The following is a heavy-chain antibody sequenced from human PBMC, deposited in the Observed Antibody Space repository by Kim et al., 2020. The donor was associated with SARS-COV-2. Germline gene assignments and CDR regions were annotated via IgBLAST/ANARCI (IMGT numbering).Heavy chain of an antibody. J-gene: IGHJ5*02. Sequence: SETLSLTCTVSGGSVSSGSYYWSWIRQPPGKGLEWIGYIYYSGSTNYNPSLKSRVTISVDTSKNQFSLKLSSVTAADTAVYYCAREVWGWFDPWGQGTLVTVSS. V-gene: IGHV4-61*01. CDR2: IYYSGST. D-gene: IGHD3-16*01. CDR1: GGSVSSGSYY. CDR3: AREVWGWFDP.